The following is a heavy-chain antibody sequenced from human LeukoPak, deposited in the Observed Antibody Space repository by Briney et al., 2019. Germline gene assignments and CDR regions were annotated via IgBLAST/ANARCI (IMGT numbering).Heavy chain of an antibody. CDR1: GYTFTSYG. Sequence: ASVKVSCKASGYTFTSYGISWVRQAPGQGLEWMGWISAYNGNTNYAQKLQARVTMTTDTSTSTAYMELRSLRSDDTAVYYCAREVLIAAAGNGGTYYYYYYMDVWGKGTTVTVSS. V-gene: IGHV1-18*01. J-gene: IGHJ6*03. CDR2: ISAYNGNT. D-gene: IGHD6-13*01. CDR3: AREVLIAAAGNGGTYYYYYYMDV.